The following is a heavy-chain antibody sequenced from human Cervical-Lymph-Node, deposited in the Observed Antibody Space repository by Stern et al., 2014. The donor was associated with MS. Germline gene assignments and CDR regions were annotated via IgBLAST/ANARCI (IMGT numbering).Heavy chain of an antibody. D-gene: IGHD3-3*01. CDR3: ARALRFLERSDFDF. J-gene: IGHJ4*02. Sequence: VQLVESGTEVKKPGASVKVSCKASGYNFFAYGITWVRQAPGQGLEWMGWVSDNNVKTTTAQSLQGRVVLTIDISTNTSYMELRRLRSDDTAVYCARALRFLERSDFDFWGPGTLVTVSS. CDR2: VSDNNVKT. CDR1: GYNFFAYG. V-gene: IGHV1-18*01.